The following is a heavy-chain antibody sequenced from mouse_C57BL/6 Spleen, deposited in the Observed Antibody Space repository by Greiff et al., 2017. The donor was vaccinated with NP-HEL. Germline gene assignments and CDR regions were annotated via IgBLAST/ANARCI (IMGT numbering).Heavy chain of an antibody. D-gene: IGHD1-1*01. J-gene: IGHJ2*01. CDR2: ISSGSSTI. Sequence: EVKLVESGGGLVKPGGSLKLSCAASGFTFSDYGMHWVRQAPEKGLEWVAYISSGSSTIYYADTVKGRFTISRDNAKNTLFLQMTSLRYEDTAMYYCARGNYGSSYVDYWGQGTTLTVSS. CDR3: ARGNYGSSYVDY. CDR1: GFTFSDYG. V-gene: IGHV5-17*01.